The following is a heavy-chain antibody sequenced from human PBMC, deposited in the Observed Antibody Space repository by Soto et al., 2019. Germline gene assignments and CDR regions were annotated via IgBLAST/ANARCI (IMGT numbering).Heavy chain of an antibody. Sequence: SETLSLTCTVSGGSISSGGYYWSWIRQHPGKGLEWIGYIYYSGSTYYNPPLKSRVTISVDTSKNQFSLKLSSVTAADTAVYYCARDLSGGYCSGGSCHPPTFAPPFDPWCQGSLVTLS. CDR2: IYYSGST. CDR3: ARDLSGGYCSGGSCHPPTFAPPFDP. CDR1: GGSISSGGYY. V-gene: IGHV4-31*03. J-gene: IGHJ5*02. D-gene: IGHD2-15*01.